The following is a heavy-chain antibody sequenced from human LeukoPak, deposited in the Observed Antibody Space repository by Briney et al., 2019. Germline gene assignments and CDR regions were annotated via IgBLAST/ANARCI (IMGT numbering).Heavy chain of an antibody. CDR1: GGSISSSSYY. J-gene: IGHJ4*02. V-gene: IGHV4-39*07. Sequence: SETLSLTCTVSGGSISSSSYYWGWIRQHPGKGLEWIGSIYYSGSTYYNPSLKSRVTISVDTSKNQFSLKLSTVTAADTAVYYCARDRPDYYDSSGYSFDYWGQGTLVTVSS. D-gene: IGHD3-22*01. CDR2: IYYSGST. CDR3: ARDRPDYYDSSGYSFDY.